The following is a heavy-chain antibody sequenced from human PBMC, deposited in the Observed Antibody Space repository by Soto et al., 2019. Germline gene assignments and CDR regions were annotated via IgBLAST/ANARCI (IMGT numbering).Heavy chain of an antibody. CDR1: GFTFSSYV. CDR3: ARGGNLGDFDI. V-gene: IGHV3-33*01. Sequence: EGSLRLSCAASGFTFSSYVMHWVRQAPGKGLEWVAVIWYDGSNKYYVDSVKGRFTISRDNSKNTLFLQMNSLRAEDTAVYYCARGGNLGDFDIWGQGTMVTVSS. CDR2: IWYDGSNK. D-gene: IGHD1-26*01. J-gene: IGHJ3*02.